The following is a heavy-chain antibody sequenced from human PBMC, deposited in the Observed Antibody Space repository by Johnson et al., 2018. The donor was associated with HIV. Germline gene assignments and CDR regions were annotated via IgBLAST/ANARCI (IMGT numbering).Heavy chain of an antibody. J-gene: IGHJ3*02. CDR1: GFTFSTYA. Sequence: VQLVESGGGVVQPGRSLRLSCAASGFTFSTYAMHWVRQAPGKGLEWVAAISYDGSDKYYADSVKGRFTISRDNSKNTLYLQMNSLRAEDTAVYYCAREDQDAFDIWGQGTMVTVSS. V-gene: IGHV3-30*14. CDR3: AREDQDAFDI. CDR2: ISYDGSDK.